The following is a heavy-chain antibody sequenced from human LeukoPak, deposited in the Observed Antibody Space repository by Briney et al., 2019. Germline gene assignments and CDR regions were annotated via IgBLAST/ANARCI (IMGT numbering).Heavy chain of an antibody. D-gene: IGHD1-26*01. V-gene: IGHV3-7*01. CDR1: GFTFISYW. CDR3: VRSMNGRYGFFDY. J-gene: IGHJ4*02. CDR2: IKQDGSEK. Sequence: PGGSLRLSCAASGFTFISYWMSWVRQAPGKGLEWVANIKQDGSEKYYVDSVKGRFTISRDNAKNTVYLQMNSLRAEDTAVYYCVRSMNGRYGFFDYWGQGILVTVSS.